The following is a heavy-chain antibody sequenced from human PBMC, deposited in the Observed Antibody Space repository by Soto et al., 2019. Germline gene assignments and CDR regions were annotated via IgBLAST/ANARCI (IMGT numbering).Heavy chain of an antibody. CDR1: GFTFSTYA. J-gene: IGHJ3*02. CDR2: ISAGGGNT. CDR3: AHPRGYGVFDAYDI. Sequence: GGSLRLSCVASGFTFSTYAMSWVRQAPGKGLEWVSAISAGGGNTYYADSVKGRVTISRDNSINTLYLQMNSLRTEDTAVYYCAHPRGYGVFDAYDIWGQGAMVTVSS. V-gene: IGHV3-23*01. D-gene: IGHD4-17*01.